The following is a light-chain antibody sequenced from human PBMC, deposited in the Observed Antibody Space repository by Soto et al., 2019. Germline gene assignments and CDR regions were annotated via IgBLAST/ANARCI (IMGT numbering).Light chain of an antibody. CDR1: QSVRSSY. Sequence: EILLTQSPGTLSLSPGERATLSGRSSQSVRSSYLAWYQQKPGQAPRLLIYAAYSRATGITDRFSGSGSGTDFTLTISRLEPEDFAVYYCQQYGSSPVAFGQGTKVDI. CDR3: QQYGSSPVA. V-gene: IGKV3-20*01. CDR2: AAY. J-gene: IGKJ1*01.